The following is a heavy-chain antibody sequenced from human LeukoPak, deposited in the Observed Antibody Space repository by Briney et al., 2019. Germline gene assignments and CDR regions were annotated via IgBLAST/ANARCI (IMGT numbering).Heavy chain of an antibody. CDR1: GITFTSSA. V-gene: IGHV3-21*01. CDR2: INNVASHI. D-gene: IGHD6-6*01. Sequence: GGSLRLSCAASGITFTSSAMSWVRQAPGKGLEWVSSINNVASHIYYAASVRGRFTISRDDAKNSLYLQMNSLRAEDTAVYYCAKDQEYSSSISDYWGQGTLVTVSS. CDR3: AKDQEYSSSISDY. J-gene: IGHJ4*02.